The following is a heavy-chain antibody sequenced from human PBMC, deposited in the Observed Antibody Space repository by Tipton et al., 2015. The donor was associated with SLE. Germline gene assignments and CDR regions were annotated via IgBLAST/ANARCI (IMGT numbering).Heavy chain of an antibody. CDR3: ARVRAPTVTTFGP. CDR1: GGSISSSSYY. D-gene: IGHD4-17*01. Sequence: TLSLTCTVSGGSISSSSYYWSWIRQPPGKGLEWIGEINHSGSTNYNPSLKSRVTISVDTSKNQFSLKLSSVTAADTAVYYCARVRAPTVTTFGPWGQGTLVTVSS. V-gene: IGHV4-39*07. J-gene: IGHJ5*02. CDR2: INHSGST.